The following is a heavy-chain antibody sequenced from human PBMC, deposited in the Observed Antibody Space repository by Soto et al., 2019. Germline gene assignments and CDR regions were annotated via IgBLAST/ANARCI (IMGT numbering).Heavy chain of an antibody. J-gene: IGHJ4*02. CDR3: ARGGGSYYLDY. CDR1: GGSFSGYY. D-gene: IGHD1-26*01. CDR2: IYLGGST. V-gene: IGHV4-34*01. Sequence: SETLSLTCAVYGGSFSGYYWSWIRQPPGKGLEWIGEIYLGGSTNYNPSLKSRVTISVDTSKSQFSLKLSSVTAADTAVYYCARGGGSYYLDYWGQETLVTV.